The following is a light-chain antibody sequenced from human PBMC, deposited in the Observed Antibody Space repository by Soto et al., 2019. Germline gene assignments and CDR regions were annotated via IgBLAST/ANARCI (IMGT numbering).Light chain of an antibody. CDR1: RNVLYSSNNKNY. CDR3: HQYHILPWT. V-gene: IGKV4-1*01. J-gene: IGKJ1*01. CDR2: WAS. Sequence: DIVMTQSPDSLAVSLGERATINCKSSRNVLYSSNNKNYLAWYQQKPGQPPKLLIYWASTRESGVPDRFSGGGSGTDFTLTISSLQAEDGAVYYCHQYHILPWTFGQGTKVEIK.